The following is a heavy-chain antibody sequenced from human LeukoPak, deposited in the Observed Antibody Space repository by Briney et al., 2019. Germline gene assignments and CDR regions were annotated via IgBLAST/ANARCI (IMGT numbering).Heavy chain of an antibody. D-gene: IGHD3-10*01. Sequence: GASVKVSCKVSGYTLTELSMHWVRQAPGKGLEWMGGFDPEDGETIYAQKFQGRVTVTEDTSTDTAYMELSSLRSEDTAVYYCATASRREVRGVIYWFDPWGQGTLVTVSS. CDR3: ATASRREVRGVIYWFDP. CDR1: GYTLTELS. V-gene: IGHV1-24*01. J-gene: IGHJ5*02. CDR2: FDPEDGET.